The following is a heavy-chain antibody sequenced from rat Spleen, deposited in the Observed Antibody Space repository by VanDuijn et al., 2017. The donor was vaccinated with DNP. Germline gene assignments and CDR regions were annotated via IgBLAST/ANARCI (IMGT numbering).Heavy chain of an antibody. CDR2: ITNSGGST. Sequence: EVQLVESGGGLVQPGRSLKLSCAASGFTFSNYGMAWVRQALTKGLEWVASITNSGGSTYYRDSVKGRFTISRDNAKSALFLQMDSLRSDDTATYYCVREDYYSGDWYFDFWGPGTMVTVSS. V-gene: IGHV5S13*01. CDR3: VREDYYSGDWYFDF. D-gene: IGHD1-1*01. CDR1: GFTFSNYG. J-gene: IGHJ1*01.